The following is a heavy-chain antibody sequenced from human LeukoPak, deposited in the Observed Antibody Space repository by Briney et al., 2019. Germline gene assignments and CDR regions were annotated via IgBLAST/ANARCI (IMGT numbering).Heavy chain of an antibody. D-gene: IGHD3-3*01. V-gene: IGHV3-64*01. J-gene: IGHJ4*02. CDR3: ASSVSGFCSGYYH. Sequence: PGGSLRLSCAASGFTFSSYVMHWVRRAPGKGLEYVSAISSSGDSTYYANSVKGRFTISRDNSKDTLYLQMGSLRAEDMPVYYCASSVSGFCSGYYHWGQGTLVTVSS. CDR1: GFTFSSYV. CDR2: ISSSGDST.